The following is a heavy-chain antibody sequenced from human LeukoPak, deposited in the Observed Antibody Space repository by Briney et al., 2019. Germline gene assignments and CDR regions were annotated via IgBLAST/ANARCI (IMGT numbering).Heavy chain of an antibody. CDR2: IYTSGST. CDR1: GGSISSGSYY. CDR3: ARETSYYDYVWGSWGPDY. V-gene: IGHV4-61*02. Sequence: PPETLSLTCTVSGGSISSGSYYWSWIWQPAGKGLEWIGRIYTSGSTNYNPSLKSRVTISVDTSKNQFSLKLSSVTAADTAVYYCARETSYYDYVWGSWGPDYWGQGTLVTVSS. J-gene: IGHJ4*02. D-gene: IGHD3-16*01.